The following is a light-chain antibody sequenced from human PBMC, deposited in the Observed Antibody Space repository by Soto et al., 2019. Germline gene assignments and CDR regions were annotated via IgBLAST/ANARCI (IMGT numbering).Light chain of an antibody. CDR3: QQANSFPLT. J-gene: IGKJ3*01. Sequence: DIQMTQLPSSMSASVGDRVTITCRASQGISRWLAWYHQKPGQAPNLLIYSASTLHSGVPSRFSGSGSGTDFTLNISSLQPEDFGTYYCQQANSFPLTFGPGTKVDMK. CDR2: SAS. V-gene: IGKV1-12*01. CDR1: QGISRW.